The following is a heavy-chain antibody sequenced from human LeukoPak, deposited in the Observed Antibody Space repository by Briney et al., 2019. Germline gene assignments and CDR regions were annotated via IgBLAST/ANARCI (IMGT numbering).Heavy chain of an antibody. J-gene: IGHJ5*02. V-gene: IGHV4-59*01. Sequence: SETLSLTCTVSGGSISSYYWSWIRQPPGKGLEWIGYIYYSGSTNYNPSLKSRVTISVDTSKNQFSLKLSSVTAADTAVYYCARLYNWNYECWFDPWGQGTLVTVSS. CDR3: ARLYNWNYECWFDP. CDR1: GGSISSYY. D-gene: IGHD1-7*01. CDR2: IYYSGST.